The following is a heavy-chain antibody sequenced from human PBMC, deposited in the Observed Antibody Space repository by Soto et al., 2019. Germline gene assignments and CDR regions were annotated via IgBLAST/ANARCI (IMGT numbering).Heavy chain of an antibody. J-gene: IGHJ5*02. CDR2: IWYDGSNK. V-gene: IGHV3-33*01. CDR3: ARVGTRIAAAGSWFDP. D-gene: IGHD6-13*01. Sequence: GGSLRLSCAASGFTFSSYGMHWVRQAPGKGLEWVAVIWYDGSNKYYADSVKGRFTISRDNSKNTLYLQMNSLRAEDTAVYYCARVGTRIAAAGSWFDPWGQGTLVTVSS. CDR1: GFTFSSYG.